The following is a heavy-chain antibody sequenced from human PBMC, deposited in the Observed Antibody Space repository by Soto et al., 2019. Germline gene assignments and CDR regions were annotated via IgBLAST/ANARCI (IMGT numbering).Heavy chain of an antibody. Sequence: WRSLRLSCSASVITLTSNSTNWFRQAPGKGLDWVSYISRSSSTIYYADSVKGRFTISRDNAKNSLHLQMNSLKDADTAVYYCAREGRGASDAFEIWGQGTMVTVSS. J-gene: IGHJ3*02. CDR1: VITLTSNS. CDR3: AREGRGASDAFEI. V-gene: IGHV3-48*02. CDR2: ISRSSSTI. D-gene: IGHD1-26*01.